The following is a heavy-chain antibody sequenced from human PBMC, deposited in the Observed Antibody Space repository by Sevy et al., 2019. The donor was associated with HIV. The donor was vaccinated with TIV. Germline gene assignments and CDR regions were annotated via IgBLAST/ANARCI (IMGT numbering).Heavy chain of an antibody. CDR3: AIPAHTWVRGGSEGFWDY. Sequence: GGSLRLSCATSGFTVSSNYMTWVRQAPGKGLEWVSVTYSGGNTYYADSVRGRFTISSDNSKNTLYLQMNSLRVDDTAVYYCAIPAHTWVRGGSEGFWDYWGQGTLVTVSS. CDR1: GFTVSSNY. CDR2: TYSGGNT. J-gene: IGHJ4*02. D-gene: IGHD3-10*01. V-gene: IGHV3-53*01.